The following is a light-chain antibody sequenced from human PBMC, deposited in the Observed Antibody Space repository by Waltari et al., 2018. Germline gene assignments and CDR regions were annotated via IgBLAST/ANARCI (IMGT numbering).Light chain of an antibody. CDR2: VNSDGSH. J-gene: IGLJ2*01. CDR3: QTWGTGPRV. CDR1: SGHSSYA. V-gene: IGLV4-69*01. Sequence: QVVLTQSPSASASLGASVKLTCTLSSGHSSYAIAWHQQQPEKGPRYLMKVNSDGSHNKGDWIPERFSGSSSGAERYLTLSGLQSEDEADYYCQTWGTGPRVFGGGTKLTVL.